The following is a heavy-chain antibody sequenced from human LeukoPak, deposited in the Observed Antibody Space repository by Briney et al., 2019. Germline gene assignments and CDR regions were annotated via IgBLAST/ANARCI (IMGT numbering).Heavy chain of an antibody. CDR1: GGSISSSSYY. V-gene: IGHV4-39*07. CDR2: IYYSGST. D-gene: IGHD2-15*01. Sequence: SETLSLTCTVSGGSISSSSYYWGWIRQPPGKGLEWIGSIYYSGSTYYNPSLKSRVTISVDTSKNQFSLKLSSVTAADTAVYYCARDNPAADHTFDYSGQGTLVTVSS. J-gene: IGHJ4*02. CDR3: ARDNPAADHTFDY.